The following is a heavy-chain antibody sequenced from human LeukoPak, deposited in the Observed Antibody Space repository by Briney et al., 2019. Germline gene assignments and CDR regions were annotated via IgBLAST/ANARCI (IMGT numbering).Heavy chain of an antibody. Sequence: SETLSLTCTVSGGSISSSSYYWGWIRQPPGKGLEWIGSIYYSGSTYYNPSLKSRVTISVDTSKNQFSLKLSSVTAADTAVYYYARGNYYDSGGYYFNHWFDPWGQGTLVTVSS. D-gene: IGHD3-22*01. CDR3: ARGNYYDSGGYYFNHWFDP. CDR1: GGSISSSSYY. J-gene: IGHJ5*02. CDR2: IYYSGST. V-gene: IGHV4-39*01.